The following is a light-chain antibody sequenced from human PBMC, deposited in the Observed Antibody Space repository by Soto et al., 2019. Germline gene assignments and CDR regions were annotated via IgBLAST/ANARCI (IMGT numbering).Light chain of an antibody. Sequence: SYELTQPPSVSVSPGQTASITCSGDKLGDTYACWYQQKPGQSPVLVIYQDSKRPSGIPERFSGSNSGNTATLTISGTQAMDEADYYCQAWDSSTENVFGTGTKLTVL. V-gene: IGLV3-1*01. CDR2: QDS. CDR3: QAWDSSTENV. CDR1: KLGDTY. J-gene: IGLJ1*01.